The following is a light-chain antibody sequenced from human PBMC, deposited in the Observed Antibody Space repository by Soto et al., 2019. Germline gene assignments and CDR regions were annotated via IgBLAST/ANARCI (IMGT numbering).Light chain of an antibody. V-gene: IGLV2-23*01. CDR1: SSDVGSYNL. CDR2: EGS. Sequence: QSALTQPASVSGSPGQSITISCTGTSSDVGSYNLVSWYQQHPGKAPKLMIYEGSERPSGVSNRFSGSKSGNTASLTISGLQAEDEADYHCCSYAGSYVVFGGGTKLTVL. CDR3: CSYAGSYVV. J-gene: IGLJ2*01.